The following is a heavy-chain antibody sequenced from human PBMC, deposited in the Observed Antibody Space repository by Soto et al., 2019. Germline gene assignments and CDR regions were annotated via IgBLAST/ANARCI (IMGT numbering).Heavy chain of an antibody. D-gene: IGHD3-3*01. Sequence: QVQLVQSGAEVKKPGASVKVSCKASGYTFTGYYMHWVRQAPGQGLDWMGSINPNSGGTNYAQKFQGWVTMTRDTSISTAYMELSRLRSDDTAVYYCARESGDFWSGYWNWFDPWGQGTLVTVSS. CDR3: ARESGDFWSGYWNWFDP. CDR2: INPNSGGT. V-gene: IGHV1-2*04. CDR1: GYTFTGYY. J-gene: IGHJ5*02.